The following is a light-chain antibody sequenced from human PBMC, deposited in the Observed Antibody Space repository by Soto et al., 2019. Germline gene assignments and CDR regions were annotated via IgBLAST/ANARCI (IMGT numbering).Light chain of an antibody. V-gene: IGKV3-15*01. Sequence: EVVMTQSPATLSVSPGERATLSCRASQSISTYFAWYQQRPGQAPRLLVYHASTRAAGIPARFSGSGSGTEFTLTISSLQSEDLAVFYCQQYNRWPLTFGGGTKVEIK. CDR1: QSISTY. CDR2: HAS. J-gene: IGKJ4*01. CDR3: QQYNRWPLT.